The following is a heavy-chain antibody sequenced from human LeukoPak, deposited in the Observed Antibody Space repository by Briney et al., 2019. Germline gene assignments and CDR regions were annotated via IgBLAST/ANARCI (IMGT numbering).Heavy chain of an antibody. Sequence: GALRLSCAASGFTFSTYIMNWVRQTPGKGLEWVSSIGTSTSYIYYADSVKGRFTISRDNSKNTLYLQMNSLRAEDTAVFYCAKDSSVFHYDSRNLDYWGQGTLVTISS. CDR3: AKDSSVFHYDSRNLDY. CDR1: GFTFSTYI. CDR2: IGTSTSYI. V-gene: IGHV3-21*01. J-gene: IGHJ4*02. D-gene: IGHD3-22*01.